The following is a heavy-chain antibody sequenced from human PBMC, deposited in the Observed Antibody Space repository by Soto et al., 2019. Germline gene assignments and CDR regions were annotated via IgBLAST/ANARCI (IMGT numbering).Heavy chain of an antibody. D-gene: IGHD1-1*01. CDR2: VYYGGTT. V-gene: IGHV4-39*01. Sequence: SETLSLTCRGSGGSFRSNTYYWAWIRQPPGKGLEWIGNVYYGGTTYYNPSLRSRVTISVDTSNNQFSLTLSSLTAADTAVYYRPRHWSSSGNNWFDPWGQGTLVTVSS. J-gene: IGHJ5*02. CDR1: GGSFRSNTYY. CDR3: PRHWSSSGNNWFDP.